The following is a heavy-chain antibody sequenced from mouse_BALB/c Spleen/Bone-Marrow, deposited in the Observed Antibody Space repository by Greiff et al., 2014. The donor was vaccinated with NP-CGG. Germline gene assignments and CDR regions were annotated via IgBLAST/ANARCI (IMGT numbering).Heavy chain of an antibody. CDR3: ARPRQLGLPYYFDY. Sequence: EVQLQESGPELVKPGASVKMSCKASGYTFTSYVMHWVKQQPGQGLEWIGYINPYNDGTKYNEKFKGKATLTSDKSSSTAYMELSSLTSEDSAVYYCARPRQLGLPYYFDYWGQGTTLTGSS. CDR2: INPYNDGT. V-gene: IGHV1-14*01. D-gene: IGHD3-2*01. J-gene: IGHJ2*01. CDR1: GYTFTSYV.